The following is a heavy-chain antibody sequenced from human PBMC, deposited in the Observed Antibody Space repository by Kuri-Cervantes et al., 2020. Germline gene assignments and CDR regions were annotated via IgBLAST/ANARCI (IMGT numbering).Heavy chain of an antibody. CDR2: MNPNSGNT. CDR3: ARNKVLGGMGYYYYYMDV. D-gene: IGHD3-10*01. Sequence: ASVKVSCKASGYTFTSYDINWVRQATGQGLEWMGWMNPNSGNTGYAQKFQGRVTMTRNTSISTAYMELSSLRSEDTAVYYCARNKVLGGMGYYYYYMDVWGKGTTVTVSS. CDR1: GYTFTSYD. J-gene: IGHJ6*03. V-gene: IGHV1-8*01.